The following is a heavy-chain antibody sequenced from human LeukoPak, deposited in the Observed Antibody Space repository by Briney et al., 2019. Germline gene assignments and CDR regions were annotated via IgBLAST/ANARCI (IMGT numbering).Heavy chain of an antibody. Sequence: SETLSLTCTVSGGSISSGDYYWSWIRRPPGKGLEWIGYIYYSGSTYYNPSLKSRVTISVDTSKNQFSLKLSSVTAADTAVYYCARAYAAAGWWFDPWGQGTLVTVSS. CDR3: ARAYAAAGWWFDP. J-gene: IGHJ5*02. CDR1: GGSISSGDYY. D-gene: IGHD6-13*01. V-gene: IGHV4-30-4*01. CDR2: IYYSGST.